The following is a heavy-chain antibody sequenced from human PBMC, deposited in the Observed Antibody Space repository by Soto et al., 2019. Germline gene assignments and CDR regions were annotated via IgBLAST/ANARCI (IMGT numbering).Heavy chain of an antibody. V-gene: IGHV3-23*01. CDR1: GFTFSSYA. Sequence: GGSLRLSCAASGFTFSSYAMSWVRQAPGKGLEWVSAISGSGGSTYYADSVKGRFTISRDNSKNTLYLQMNSLRAEDTAVYYCAKSGHLTTAFPYYDFWSDYWMDVWGKGTTVTVSS. CDR3: AKSGHLTTAFPYYDFWSDYWMDV. D-gene: IGHD3-3*01. J-gene: IGHJ6*04. CDR2: ISGSGGST.